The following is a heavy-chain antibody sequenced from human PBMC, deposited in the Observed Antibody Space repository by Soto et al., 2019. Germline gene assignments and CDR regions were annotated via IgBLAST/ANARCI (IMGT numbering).Heavy chain of an antibody. J-gene: IGHJ3*02. CDR1: GYTFTGYY. CDR2: INPNSGGT. Sequence: ASVKVSCKASGYTFTGYYMHWVRQAPGQGLEWMGWINPNSGGTNYAQKFQGRVTMTRDTSISTAYMELSRLRSDDTAVYYCARDMIWVEWVDAFDIWGQGTMVTV. V-gene: IGHV1-2*02. D-gene: IGHD1-26*01. CDR3: ARDMIWVEWVDAFDI.